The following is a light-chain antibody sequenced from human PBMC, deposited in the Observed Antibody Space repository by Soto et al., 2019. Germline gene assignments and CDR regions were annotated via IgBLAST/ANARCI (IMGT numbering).Light chain of an antibody. Sequence: DIQMTQSPSSLSASVGDRVTITCRASQSISSDLNWYQQKPGKAPKVLIYAASTLQSGVPSRFSGSGSGTDFTLTISSLQPEDFGTYYSQQSYSTPRKFGQGTKVDIK. CDR2: AAS. V-gene: IGKV1-39*01. J-gene: IGKJ1*01. CDR3: QQSYSTPRK. CDR1: QSISSD.